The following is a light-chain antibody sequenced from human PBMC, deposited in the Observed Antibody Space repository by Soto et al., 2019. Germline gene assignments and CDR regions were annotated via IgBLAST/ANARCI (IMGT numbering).Light chain of an antibody. Sequence: IVLTHSPTTLSLSPWERATISCRACQSVSSYLAWYQQKPGQAPRLLIYDASNRATGIPARFSGSGSGTDFTLTISSLEHEDFAVYYCQQRSKWPPTFGQGTKVDIK. CDR3: QQRSKWPPT. CDR1: QSVSSY. CDR2: DAS. J-gene: IGKJ1*01. V-gene: IGKV3-11*01.